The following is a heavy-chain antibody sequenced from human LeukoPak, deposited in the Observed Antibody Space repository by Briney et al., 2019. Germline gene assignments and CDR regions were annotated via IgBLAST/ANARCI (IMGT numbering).Heavy chain of an antibody. Sequence: SVKVSCKASGGTFSSYAISWVRQAPGQGLEWMGRIIPILGIANYAQKFQGRVTITADKSTSTAYMELSSLRSEDTAVYYCARVYCSGGSCYSLDIWGQGTMVTVSS. D-gene: IGHD2-15*01. CDR1: GGTFSSYA. V-gene: IGHV1-69*04. J-gene: IGHJ3*02. CDR3: ARVYCSGGSCYSLDI. CDR2: IIPILGIA.